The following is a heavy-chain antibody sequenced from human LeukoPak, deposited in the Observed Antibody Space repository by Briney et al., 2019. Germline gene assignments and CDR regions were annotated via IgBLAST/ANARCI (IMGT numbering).Heavy chain of an antibody. V-gene: IGHV4-34*01. CDR2: VNESGGT. CDR1: IDSFSNYH. D-gene: IGHD1-14*01. J-gene: IGHJ4*02. Sequence: SETLSLTCAVYIDSFSNYHWNWIRQTPGKGMEWIGEVNESGGTNIRPSLRSRIILSVDTSKNQFSLKLSSVTAADTAVYYFARLNRKSDYWGQGTLVTVSS. CDR3: ARLNRKSDY.